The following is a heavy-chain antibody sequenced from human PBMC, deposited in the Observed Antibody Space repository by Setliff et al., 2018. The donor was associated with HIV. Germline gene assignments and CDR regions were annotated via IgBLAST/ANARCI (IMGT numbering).Heavy chain of an antibody. D-gene: IGHD1-26*01. CDR2: IRYDGSNK. CDR1: GFTFSTYG. CDR3: AKDLGRVDWFDP. V-gene: IGHV3-30*02. J-gene: IGHJ5*02. Sequence: PGGSLRLSCAASGFTFSTYGMHWVRQAPGKGLEWVAFIRYDGSNKYYADSVKGRFTISRDNSKNTLHLQMNSLRAEDTALYYCAKDLGRVDWFDPWGQGTLVTVSS.